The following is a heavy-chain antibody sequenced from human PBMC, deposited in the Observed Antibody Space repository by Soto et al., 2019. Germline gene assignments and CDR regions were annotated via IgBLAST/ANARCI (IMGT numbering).Heavy chain of an antibody. V-gene: IGHV3-7*05. CDR1: GFTFSIYW. J-gene: IGHJ4*02. D-gene: IGHD3-22*01. CDR2: IKQDGSEK. Sequence: GGSLRLSCAASGFTFSIYWMNWVRQAPGKGLEWVANIKQDGSEKYYVDSVKGRFTISRDNAKNSLYLQMNSLRAEDTAVYFCARVDYYYDSSGYYYVFDYWGQGTPVNVSS. CDR3: ARVDYYYDSSGYYYVFDY.